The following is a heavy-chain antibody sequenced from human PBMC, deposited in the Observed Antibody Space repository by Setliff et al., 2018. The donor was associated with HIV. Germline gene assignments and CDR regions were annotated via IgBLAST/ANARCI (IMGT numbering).Heavy chain of an antibody. CDR1: GGTFSDHG. D-gene: IGHD7-27*01. CDR3: ARGPLLAGDGPYYFDY. Sequence: SVKVSCKASGGTFSDHGITWVRQAPGQGLDWMGGIIPISGTSNYAQKFWGRLTTTADESTRTAYMELSSLRSEDTALYYCARGPLLAGDGPYYFDYWGQGTLVTVSS. V-gene: IGHV1-69*13. CDR2: IIPISGTS. J-gene: IGHJ4*02.